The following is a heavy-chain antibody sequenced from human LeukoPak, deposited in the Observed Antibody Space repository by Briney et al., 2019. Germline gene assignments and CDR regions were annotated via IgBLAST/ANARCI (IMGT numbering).Heavy chain of an antibody. V-gene: IGHV3-7*01. D-gene: IGHD3-3*01. Sequence: GGSLRLSCAASGFSFSNYWMTWVRQVSGKGLEWVANIKPDGGETFYVDSVKGRFTISRDNAKNSLYLQMNSLRADDTAVYYCARDVRYYDFWGGYYTGVPWGQGTLVTVSS. CDR3: ARDVRYYDFWGGYYTGVP. CDR1: GFSFSNYW. CDR2: IKPDGGET. J-gene: IGHJ5*02.